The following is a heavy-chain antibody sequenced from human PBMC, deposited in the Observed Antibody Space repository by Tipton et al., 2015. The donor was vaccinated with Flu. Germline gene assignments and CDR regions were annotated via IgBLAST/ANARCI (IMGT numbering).Heavy chain of an antibody. CDR2: IVVGSGNT. J-gene: IGHJ5*02. D-gene: IGHD5-24*01. CDR3: AVVTFTDGSNSDP. V-gene: IGHV1-58*01. Sequence: QSGAEVKKPGTSVKVSCVASGFTFTDSVVHWGRQARGQRLEWIGCIVVGSGNTDYARRFQERVTMTRDLSTNTAYMELSSLRSEATAVYYCAVVTFTDGSNSDPCGSGSRVTVSS. CDR1: GFTFTDSV.